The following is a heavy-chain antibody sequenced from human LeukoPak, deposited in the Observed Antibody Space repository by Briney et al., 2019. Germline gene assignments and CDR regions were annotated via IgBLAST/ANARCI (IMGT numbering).Heavy chain of an antibody. CDR2: ISAYNGNT. CDR1: GYTFTSYG. V-gene: IGHV1-18*01. D-gene: IGHD3-10*01. J-gene: IGHJ6*02. Sequence: ASVKVSCKASGYTFTSYGISWVRQAPGQGLEWMGWISAYNGNTNYAQKLQVRVTMTTDTSTSTAYMELRSLRSEDTAVYYCARGGGLGEHLNDYYYYYGMDVWGQGTTVTVSS. CDR3: ARGGGLGEHLNDYYYYYGMDV.